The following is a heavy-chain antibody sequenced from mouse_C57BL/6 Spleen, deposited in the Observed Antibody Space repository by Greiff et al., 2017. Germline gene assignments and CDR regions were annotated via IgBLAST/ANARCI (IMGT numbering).Heavy chain of an antibody. CDR2: ISYDGSN. CDR3: ARDRWVLPDEYYFDY. J-gene: IGHJ2*01. V-gene: IGHV3-6*01. D-gene: IGHD2-3*01. CDR1: GYSITSGYY. Sequence: EVQLVESGPGLVKPSQSLSLTCSVTGYSITSGYYWNWIRQFPGNKLEWMGYISYDGSNHYNPSLKNRISITRDTSKNQFFLKLNSVTTEDTASYDCARDRWVLPDEYYFDYWGQGATLTVSS.